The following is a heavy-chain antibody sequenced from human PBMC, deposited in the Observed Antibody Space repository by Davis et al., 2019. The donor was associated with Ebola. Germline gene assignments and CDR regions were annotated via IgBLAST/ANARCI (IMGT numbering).Heavy chain of an antibody. CDR3: VKHDYGDYRPIDS. V-gene: IGHV3-23*01. CDR1: GFTFSRYA. J-gene: IGHJ4*02. CDR2: ITGSGGRT. Sequence: PGGSLRLSCAASGFTFSRYAMTWVRQAPGKGLEWVSGITGSGGRTYYADSVKGRFTISRDNSKNTLHLQMNSLRAEDTAVYYCVKHDYGDYRPIDSWGQGSLVTVSS. D-gene: IGHD4-17*01.